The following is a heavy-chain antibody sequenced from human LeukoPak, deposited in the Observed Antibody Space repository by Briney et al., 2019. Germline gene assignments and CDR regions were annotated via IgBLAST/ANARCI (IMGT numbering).Heavy chain of an antibody. CDR2: INHSGST. V-gene: IGHV4-34*01. J-gene: IGHJ4*02. D-gene: IGHD3-22*01. CDR1: GGSFSGYY. Sequence: LETLSLTCAVYGGSFSGYYWSWIRQPPGKGLEGIGEINHSGSTNYNPSLTGRVTLSVHPSKNPLYLTLSSVTAADTAVYFCARGPRLYYYDSSGYYYYWGQGTLVTVSS. CDR3: ARGPRLYYYDSSGYYYY.